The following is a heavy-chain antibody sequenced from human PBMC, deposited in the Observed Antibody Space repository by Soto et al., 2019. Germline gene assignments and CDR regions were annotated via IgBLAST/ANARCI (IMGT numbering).Heavy chain of an antibody. Sequence: SETLSLTCAVYGGSFSGYYWSWIRQPPGKGLEWIGEINHSGSTNYNPSLKSRVTISVDTSKNQFSLKLSSVTAADTAVYYCARTDSSSSVGAVNWFDPWGQGTLVTVSS. J-gene: IGHJ5*02. CDR1: GGSFSGYY. V-gene: IGHV4-34*01. D-gene: IGHD6-6*01. CDR2: INHSGST. CDR3: ARTDSSSSVGAVNWFDP.